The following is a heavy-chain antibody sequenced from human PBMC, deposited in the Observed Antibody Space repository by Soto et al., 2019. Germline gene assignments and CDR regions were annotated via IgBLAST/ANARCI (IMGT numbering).Heavy chain of an antibody. CDR2: ISGSGGST. CDR1: GFTFSSYA. D-gene: IGHD6-19*01. Sequence: EVQLLESGGGLVQPGGSLRLSCAASGFTFSSYAMSWVRQAPGKGLEWVSAISGSGGSTYYADSVKGRFTISRDNSKNTLYLQLNRLRAEDTSVYYCAKPGYLEQWLVRGYFDYWGQGTLVTVSS. J-gene: IGHJ4*02. V-gene: IGHV3-23*01. CDR3: AKPGYLEQWLVRGYFDY.